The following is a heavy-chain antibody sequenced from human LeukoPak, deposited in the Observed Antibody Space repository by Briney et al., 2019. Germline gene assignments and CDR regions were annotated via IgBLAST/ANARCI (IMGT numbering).Heavy chain of an antibody. CDR3: TRLRNYGYDF. CDR1: GLTLGGYY. J-gene: IGHJ5*01. D-gene: IGHD3-10*01. CDR2: IRNEANRYTT. V-gene: IGHV3-72*01. Sequence: GGSVTLSCAASGLTLGGYYMDWVRQAPGKGLEWVGRIRNEANRYTTEYAASVKGRFTISRDDSKNSLYLQMNSLKTEDTAVYYCTRLRNYGYDFWGQGTLVTVSS.